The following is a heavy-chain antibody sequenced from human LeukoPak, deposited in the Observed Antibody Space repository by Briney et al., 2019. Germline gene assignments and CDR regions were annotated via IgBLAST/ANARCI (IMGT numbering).Heavy chain of an antibody. CDR3: AREGAWGNWYFDL. CDR1: GFTFRRHG. D-gene: IGHD3-16*01. Sequence: GGSLRLSCAASGFTFRRHGMHWVRQAPGRGLEWVVVISADGNTKYYVDSVEGRFTISRDNSKSTVYLEMNSLREEDTAVYYCAREGAWGNWYFDLWGRGTLVTVSS. J-gene: IGHJ2*01. V-gene: IGHV3-30*03. CDR2: ISADGNTK.